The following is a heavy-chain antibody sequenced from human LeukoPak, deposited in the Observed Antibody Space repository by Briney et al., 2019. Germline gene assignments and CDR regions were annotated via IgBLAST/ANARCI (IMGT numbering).Heavy chain of an antibody. CDR2: INTHNGNT. Sequence: GSVKVSCKASGYTFINYGITWVRQAPGQGLEWMGWINTHNGNTNYAQKLQGRVTMTTDRSTSTAYMELRSLRSDDTAVYYCARAGQMTTVVTPNDYWGQGTLVTVSS. J-gene: IGHJ4*02. CDR3: ARAGQMTTVVTPNDY. D-gene: IGHD4-23*01. CDR1: GYTFINYG. V-gene: IGHV1-18*01.